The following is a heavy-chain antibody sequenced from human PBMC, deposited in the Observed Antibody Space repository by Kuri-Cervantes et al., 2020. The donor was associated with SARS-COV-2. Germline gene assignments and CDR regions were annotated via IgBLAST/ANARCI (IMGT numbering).Heavy chain of an antibody. CDR3: ATSPGELWLRTFDY. J-gene: IGHJ4*02. D-gene: IGHD5-12*01. CDR2: FDPEDGET. V-gene: IGHV1-24*01. Sequence: ASVKVSCKVSGYTLTELSMHWVRQAPGKGLEWMGGFDPEDGETIYAQKFQGRVTMTEDTSTDTAYMELSSLRSDDTAVYYCATSPGELWLRTFDYWGQGTLVTVSS. CDR1: GYTLTELS.